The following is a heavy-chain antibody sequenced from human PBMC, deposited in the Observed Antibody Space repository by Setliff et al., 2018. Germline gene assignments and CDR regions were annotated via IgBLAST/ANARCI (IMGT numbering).Heavy chain of an antibody. J-gene: IGHJ4*02. CDR2: INPSGGST. V-gene: IGHV1-46*01. D-gene: IGHD6-6*01. Sequence: GASVKVSCKASGHTFTSYAMHWVRQAPGQRLEWMGWINPSGGSTGYAQKFQGRVTMTRDTSTSTVYMELSSLRSEDTAVYYCAITSIAARPDFSFGYWGQGTLVTVSS. CDR3: AITSIAARPDFSFGY. CDR1: GHTFTSYA.